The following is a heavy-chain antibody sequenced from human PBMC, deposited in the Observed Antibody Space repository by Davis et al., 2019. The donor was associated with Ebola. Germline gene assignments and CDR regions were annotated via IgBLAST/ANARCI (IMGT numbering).Heavy chain of an antibody. CDR3: TSQGHRGSYLIHDY. CDR2: LHPGTSDI. J-gene: IGHJ4*02. CDR1: GYSFNTHW. Sequence: GESLKISCQASGYSFNTHWIGWVRQMPGKGLERMTHLHPGTSDIKYSPSFQGQVTISVDKSITTAYLQWSSLKASDTAVYYCTSQGHRGSYLIHDYWGQGTQVTVSS. V-gene: IGHV5-51*01. D-gene: IGHD1-1*01.